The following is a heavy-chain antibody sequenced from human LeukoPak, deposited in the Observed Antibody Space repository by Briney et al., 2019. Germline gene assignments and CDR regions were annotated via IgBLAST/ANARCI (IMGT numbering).Heavy chain of an antibody. Sequence: GRSLRLFCAASGFTFDDYAMHWVRQAPGKGLEWVSGISWNSGSIGYADSVKGRFTISRDNAKNSLYLQMNSLRAEDTALYYCAKARRTYYFDYWGQGTLVTVSS. J-gene: IGHJ4*02. CDR3: AKARRTYYFDY. V-gene: IGHV3-9*01. CDR2: ISWNSGSI. CDR1: GFTFDDYA. D-gene: IGHD1-1*01.